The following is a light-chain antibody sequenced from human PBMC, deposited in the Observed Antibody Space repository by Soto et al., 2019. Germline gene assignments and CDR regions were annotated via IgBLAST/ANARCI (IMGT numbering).Light chain of an antibody. V-gene: IGLV2-23*01. CDR3: CSYAAGNTVV. CDR1: SSDVGSYNL. Sequence: QSVLTQSASVTGSPGQSITISCTGTSSDVGSYNLVSWYQQHPDKAPKLMIYEDSKRPSGVSHRFSGSKSGNTASLTISGLQAEDEADYYCCSYAAGNTVVFGGGTKLTVL. CDR2: EDS. J-gene: IGLJ2*01.